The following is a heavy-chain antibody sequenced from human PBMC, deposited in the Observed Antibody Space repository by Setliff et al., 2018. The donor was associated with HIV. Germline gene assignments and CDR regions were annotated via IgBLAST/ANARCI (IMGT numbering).Heavy chain of an antibody. CDR2: IHPGDSET. J-gene: IGHJ6*02. CDR1: GYSFTNYW. Sequence: GESLKISCKASGYSFTNYWIGWVRQMLGKGLEWMGIIHPGDSETRYSPSFQGQVIISADKSINTAYLQWSSLKASDTAMYYCASLQPDAVDAWGQGTTVTVSS. V-gene: IGHV5-51*01. CDR3: ASLQPDAVDA.